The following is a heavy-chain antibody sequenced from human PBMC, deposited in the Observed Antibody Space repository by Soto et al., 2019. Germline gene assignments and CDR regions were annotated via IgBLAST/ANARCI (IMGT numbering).Heavy chain of an antibody. CDR3: AFRQESRGSWVSGWFDP. CDR2: LYWDDDK. D-gene: IGHD6-13*01. V-gene: IGHV2-5*02. J-gene: IGHJ5*02. Sequence: QITLKESGPTVVKPTQTLTLTCTFSGFSLSTSGVGVGWIRQPPGKALEWLALLYWDDDKRYSPSLKTRLTINKDPPRNQVVLTMNNMDPVDTATYYCAFRQESRGSWVSGWFDPWGQGTLVTVSS. CDR1: GFSLSTSGVG.